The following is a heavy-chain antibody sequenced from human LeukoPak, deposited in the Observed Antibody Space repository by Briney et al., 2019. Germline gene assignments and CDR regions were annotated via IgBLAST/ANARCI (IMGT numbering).Heavy chain of an antibody. D-gene: IGHD2-15*01. CDR2: ISPNSADI. Sequence: GGSLRLSCVASGFTFTDSYMTWIRQAPGRGLEWVSYISPNSADIKYADSVKGRFTISRDNTKKSIYLHLSSLRPEDTAVYYCSRDPCRLDYWGQGALVAVSS. CDR3: SRDPCRLDY. CDR1: GFTFTDSY. V-gene: IGHV3-11*06. J-gene: IGHJ4*02.